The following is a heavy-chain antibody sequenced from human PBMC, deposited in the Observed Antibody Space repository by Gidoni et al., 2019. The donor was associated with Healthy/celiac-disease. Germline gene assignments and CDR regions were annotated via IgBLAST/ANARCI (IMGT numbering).Heavy chain of an antibody. CDR1: GGSISSSSYY. J-gene: IGHJ5*02. D-gene: IGHD3-10*01. Sequence: QLQLQESGPGLVKPSETLSLTCTVSGGSISSSSYYWGWIRQPPGKGLEWIGSIYYSGSTYYNPSLKSRVTISVDTSKNQFSLKLSSVTAADTAVYYCARRFSEGRFDPWGQGTLVTVSS. V-gene: IGHV4-39*01. CDR3: ARRFSEGRFDP. CDR2: IYYSGST.